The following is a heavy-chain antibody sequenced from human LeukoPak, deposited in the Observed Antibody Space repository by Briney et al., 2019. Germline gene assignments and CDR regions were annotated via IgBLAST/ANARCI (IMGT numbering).Heavy chain of an antibody. V-gene: IGHV3-30*02. J-gene: IGHJ6*03. Sequence: PGGSLRLSCAASGFTFSRHGMHWVRQAPGKGLEWVAFIRYDGSDKYYADSVKGRFTISRDNSENTLYLQMNSLRAEDTAVYYYAKDSFYCSDRCPQYYYYMDVWGKGTTVTVSS. D-gene: IGHD2-15*01. CDR2: IRYDGSDK. CDR3: AKDSFYCSDRCPQYYYYMDV. CDR1: GFTFSRHG.